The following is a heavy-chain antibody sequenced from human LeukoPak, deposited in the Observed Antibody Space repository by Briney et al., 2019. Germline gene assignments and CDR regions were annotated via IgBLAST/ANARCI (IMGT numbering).Heavy chain of an antibody. J-gene: IGHJ4*01. Sequence: PGGSLRLSCAVSGFTFSDYWMNWVRQAPGKGLEWVASISQNGGEKSYVDSVKGRLTISRDNPKNSLYLQMSSLRAEDTAVYYCARDGTAAGLYFDLWGQGTLVTVSS. CDR3: ARDGTAAGLYFDL. CDR1: GFTFSDYW. V-gene: IGHV3-7*01. CDR2: ISQNGGEK. D-gene: IGHD6-13*01.